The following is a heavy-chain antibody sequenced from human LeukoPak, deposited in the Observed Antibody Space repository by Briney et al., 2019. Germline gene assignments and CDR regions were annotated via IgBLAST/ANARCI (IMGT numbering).Heavy chain of an antibody. J-gene: IGHJ5*02. CDR2: ISSSGSTI. D-gene: IGHD4-11*01. Sequence: GGSLRLSCAASGFTFSDYYMSWIRQAPGKGLEWVSYISSSGSTIYYADSVKGRFTISRDNAKNSLYLQMNSLRAEDTAVYYWAXXXXXTXTTGXWFDPWGQGTLVTVSS. CDR3: AXXXXXTXTTGXWFDP. V-gene: IGHV3-11*04. CDR1: GFTFSDYY.